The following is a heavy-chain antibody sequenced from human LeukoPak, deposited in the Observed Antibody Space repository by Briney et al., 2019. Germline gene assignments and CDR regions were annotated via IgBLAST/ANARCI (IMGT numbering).Heavy chain of an antibody. CDR1: GGSFSGYY. J-gene: IGHJ6*02. V-gene: IGHV4-34*01. Sequence: ASETLSLTCAVYGGSFSGYYWSWIRQPPGKGLEWIGEINHSGSTNYNPSLKSRVTISVDTSKNQFSLKLSSVTAADTAVYYCARGSYCSGGSCYFYYYYGMDVWGQGTTVTVSS. D-gene: IGHD2-15*01. CDR2: INHSGST. CDR3: ARGSYCSGGSCYFYYYYGMDV.